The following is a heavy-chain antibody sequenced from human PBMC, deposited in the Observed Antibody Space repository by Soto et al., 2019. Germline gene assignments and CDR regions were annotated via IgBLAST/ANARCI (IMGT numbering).Heavy chain of an antibody. D-gene: IGHD3-22*01. CDR1: GITISNYP. V-gene: IGHV3-23*01. CDR2: ISGSGDRT. J-gene: IGHJ4*02. CDR3: VKDDGGYPSSAPH. Sequence: EVQLLESGGGLVQPGGSLRLSCAASGITISNYPMSWVRQAPGKGLDWISGISGSGDRTYYGDSAKGRFTISKDISKKSVSLQLDSLGVEDTVVYFCVKDDGGYPSSAPHWGQGTLVTVSS.